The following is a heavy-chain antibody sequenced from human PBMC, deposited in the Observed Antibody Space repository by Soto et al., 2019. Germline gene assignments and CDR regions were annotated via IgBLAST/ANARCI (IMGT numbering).Heavy chain of an antibody. CDR2: INYSGST. V-gene: IGHV4-61*01. D-gene: IGHD2-21*02. Sequence: QVQLQESGPGLVKPSETLSLTCTASGCSVSSGSNHWSWIRQPPGKGLEWIGYINYSGSTNYDPSLKSRVTISVDTSKKHCTLKVSSVTAAYTAVYYWASEIGALCGGDCGGAFDFWGQGTMVTVSS. J-gene: IGHJ3*01. CDR3: ASEIGALCGGDCGGAFDF. CDR1: GCSVSSGSNH.